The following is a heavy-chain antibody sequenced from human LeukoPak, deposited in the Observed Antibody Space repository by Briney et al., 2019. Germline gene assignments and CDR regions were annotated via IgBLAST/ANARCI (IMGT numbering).Heavy chain of an antibody. CDR2: IIPIFGTA. D-gene: IGHD3-9*01. V-gene: IGHV1-69*06. CDR1: GGTFSSYA. CDR3: ARARYYDILTGPIAFDI. J-gene: IGHJ3*02. Sequence: SVKVSCKASGGTFSSYAISWVRQAPGQGLEWMGGIIPIFGTANYAQKSQGRVTITADKSTSTAYMELSSLRSEDTAVYYCARARYYDILTGPIAFDIWGQGTMVTVSS.